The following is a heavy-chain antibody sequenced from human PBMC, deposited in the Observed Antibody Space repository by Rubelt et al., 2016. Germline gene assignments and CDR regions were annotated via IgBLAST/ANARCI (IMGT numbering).Heavy chain of an antibody. Sequence: QVQLQQWGAGLLKPSETLSLTCTVSGGSISSSTYYWGWIRQPPGKGLEWIGSIYYSGNTYYNPSLKGRLAISVDTSKSQFSRKLTSVTAADTAVYYGASSYSSSRLGIFDYWGQGTLVTVSS. V-gene: IGHV4-39*01. CDR3: ASSYSSSRLGIFDY. CDR1: GGSISSSTYY. D-gene: IGHD6-6*01. J-gene: IGHJ4*02. CDR2: IYYSGNT.